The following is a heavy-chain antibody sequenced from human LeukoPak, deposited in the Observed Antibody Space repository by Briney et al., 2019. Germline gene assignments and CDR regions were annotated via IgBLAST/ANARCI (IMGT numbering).Heavy chain of an antibody. V-gene: IGHV4-59*04. D-gene: IGHD3-16*01. CDR1: GGSITDSY. CDR3: ARPSTGPLYYMDI. J-gene: IGHJ6*03. CDR2: IFHSGNT. Sequence: SETLSLTCTVSGGSITDSYWRWVRQSPGKGLEWIGTIFHSGNTHFNPSLKRRVTMSVDTSKNQFSLNLNSVTAADTAVYYCARPSTGPLYYMDIWGKGTKVTVSS.